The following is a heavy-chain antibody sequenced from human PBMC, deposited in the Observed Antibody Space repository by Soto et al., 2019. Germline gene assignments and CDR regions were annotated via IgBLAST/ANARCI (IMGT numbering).Heavy chain of an antibody. V-gene: IGHV1-18*01. Sequence: ASVNVSWKAAGYAFSIYGISWVRQAPGQGLEWMGWISAYNGNTNYAQKLQGRVTMTTDTSTSTAYMELRSLRSDDTAVYYCAGSIAAAGPYYYYYGMDVWGQGTTVTVSS. D-gene: IGHD6-13*01. CDR3: AGSIAAAGPYYYYYGMDV. CDR1: GYAFSIYG. J-gene: IGHJ6*02. CDR2: ISAYNGNT.